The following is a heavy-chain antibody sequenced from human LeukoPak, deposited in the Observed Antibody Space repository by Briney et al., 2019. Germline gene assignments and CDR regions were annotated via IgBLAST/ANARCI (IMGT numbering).Heavy chain of an antibody. V-gene: IGHV4-34*01. CDR3: ARGHRITIFGVEYYYYYYGMDV. J-gene: IGHJ6*02. CDR2: INHSGST. Sequence: PSETLSLTCAVYGGSFSGYYWSWIRQPPGKGLEWIGEINHSGSTNYNPSLKSRVTTSVDTSKNQFSLKLSSVTAADTAVYYCARGHRITIFGVEYYYYYYGMDVWGQGTTVTVSS. CDR1: GGSFSGYY. D-gene: IGHD3-3*01.